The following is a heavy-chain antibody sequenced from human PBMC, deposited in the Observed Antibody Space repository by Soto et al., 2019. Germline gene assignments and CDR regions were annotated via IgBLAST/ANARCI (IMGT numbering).Heavy chain of an antibody. J-gene: IGHJ3*02. V-gene: IGHV3-74*01. D-gene: IGHD6-13*01. CDR2: INRDGSTI. CDR3: ARVADCTYSSNCNGRAAFDM. CDR1: GFTLSSHW. Sequence: EVQLVESGGGLAQPGGSLRLSCAASGFTLSSHWMHWVRQAPGKGLVWVSRINRDGSTINYDDSVRGRYTISRDNAKNTLSLQMYSLTAEDTAVYYCARVADCTYSSNCNGRAAFDMWGQGTMVTLSS.